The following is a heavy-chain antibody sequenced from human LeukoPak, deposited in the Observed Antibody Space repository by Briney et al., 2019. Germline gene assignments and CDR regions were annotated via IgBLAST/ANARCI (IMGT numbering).Heavy chain of an antibody. V-gene: IGHV1-2*02. CDR1: GYTFTGYY. D-gene: IGHD3-3*01. J-gene: IGHJ6*03. CDR2: INPNSADT. CDR3: ARNDFWSGYSGSYMDV. Sequence: GASVKVSCKASGYTFTGYYMHWVRQAPGQGLEWMGWINPNSADTKYAQKFQGRVTMTRDTSISTTYMELSRLRSDDTAVYYCARNDFWSGYSGSYMDVWGKGTTVTVSS.